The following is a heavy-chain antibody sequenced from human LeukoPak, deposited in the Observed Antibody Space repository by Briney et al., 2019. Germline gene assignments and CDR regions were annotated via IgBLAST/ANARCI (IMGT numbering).Heavy chain of an antibody. Sequence: GGSLRLSCAASGFTFSSYAMSWVRQAPGKGLEWVAVIWYDGSAKYYADSLKGRFTISRDNSKNTLYLQMNSLRAEDTAVYYCARLYSSGWYFDYWGQGTPVTVSS. CDR3: ARLYSSGWYFDY. CDR2: IWYDGSAK. J-gene: IGHJ4*02. D-gene: IGHD6-19*01. V-gene: IGHV3-33*08. CDR1: GFTFSSYA.